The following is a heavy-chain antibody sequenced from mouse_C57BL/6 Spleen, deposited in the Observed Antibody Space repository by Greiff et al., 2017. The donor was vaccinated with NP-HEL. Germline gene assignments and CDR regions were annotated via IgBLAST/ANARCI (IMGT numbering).Heavy chain of an antibody. CDR1: GYTFTDYE. Sequence: QVQLKQSGAELVRPGASVTLSCKASGYTFTDYEMHWVKQTPVHGLEWIGAIDPETGGTAYNQKFKGKAILTADKSSSTAYMELRSLTSEDSAVYYCTDTYCSNSWFAYWGQGTLVTVSA. CDR3: TDTYCSNSWFAY. D-gene: IGHD2-5*01. J-gene: IGHJ3*01. V-gene: IGHV1-15*01. CDR2: IDPETGGT.